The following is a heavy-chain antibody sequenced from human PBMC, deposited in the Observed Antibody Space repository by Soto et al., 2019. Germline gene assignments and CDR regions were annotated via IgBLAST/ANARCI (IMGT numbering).Heavy chain of an antibody. V-gene: IGHV4-59*01. CDR3: ARAGRGAAAGNFAY. D-gene: IGHD6-13*01. CDR2: IYYSGST. J-gene: IGHJ4*02. Sequence: NPSETLSLTCTVSGGPISSYYWSWIRQPPGKGLEWIGYIYYSGSTNYNPSLKSRVTISVDTSKNQFSLKLSSVTAADTAVYYCARAGRGAAAGNFAYWGQGTLVTVSS. CDR1: GGPISSYY.